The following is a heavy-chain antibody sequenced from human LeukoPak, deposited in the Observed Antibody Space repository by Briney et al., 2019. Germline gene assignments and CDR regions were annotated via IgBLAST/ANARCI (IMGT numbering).Heavy chain of an antibody. Sequence: PGGSLRLSCAASGFTVSGNYMNWVRQAPGKGLEWVSIIYPNGYTYYADSVKGRFTISRDNSKNTLYLQVNSLRAEDTALYFCARDNSPSDGYILFDDWGQGTLVTVSS. V-gene: IGHV3-53*01. CDR2: IYPNGYT. CDR1: GFTVSGNY. CDR3: ARDNSPSDGYILFDD. D-gene: IGHD5-24*01. J-gene: IGHJ5*02.